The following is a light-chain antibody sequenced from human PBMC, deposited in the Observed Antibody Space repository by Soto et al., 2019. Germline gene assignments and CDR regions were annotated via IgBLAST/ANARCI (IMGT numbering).Light chain of an antibody. CDR3: QQRTNWPLT. CDR1: QSVSRY. Sequence: EIVLTQSPSTLSLSPGERAILSCRASQSVSRYLAWYQQRPGQAPRLLIYDASNRATGVPARFSGSGSGTDFTLTISSLEPEDCAVYYCQQRTNWPLTFGGGPKVDIK. CDR2: DAS. V-gene: IGKV3-11*01. J-gene: IGKJ4*01.